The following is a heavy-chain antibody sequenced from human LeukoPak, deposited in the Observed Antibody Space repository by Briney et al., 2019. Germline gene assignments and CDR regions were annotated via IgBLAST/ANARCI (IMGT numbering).Heavy chain of an antibody. CDR3: ARVQYYYDSSGYYSGYYYYYMDV. V-gene: IGHV4-39*01. CDR1: GGSISSSSYY. CDR2: IFFSGST. J-gene: IGHJ6*03. Sequence: PSETLSLTCTVSGGSISSSSYYWGWIRQPPGKGLEWIGGIFFSGSTYYNPSLKSRVTISVDTSKHQFSLKLSSVTAADTAVYYCARVQYYYDSSGYYSGYYYYYMDVWGKGTTVTVSS. D-gene: IGHD3-22*01.